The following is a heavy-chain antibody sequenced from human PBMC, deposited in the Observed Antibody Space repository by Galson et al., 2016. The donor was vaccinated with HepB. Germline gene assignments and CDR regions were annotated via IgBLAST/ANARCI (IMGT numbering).Heavy chain of an antibody. CDR1: AASISSTTNW. Sequence: SESLSPTCTVSAASISSTTNWWSWVRQSPGQGLEWFGVLFPSGDTTHNPSLTRRATTSVNTSRNQFSPSLSSGTAADTAVYYCARDSTGGTCKFGGYDAFDIWGQGTTVTVSS. V-gene: IGHV4-4*02. CDR3: ARDSTGGTCKFGGYDAFDI. J-gene: IGHJ3*02. CDR2: LFPSGDT. D-gene: IGHD2-8*02.